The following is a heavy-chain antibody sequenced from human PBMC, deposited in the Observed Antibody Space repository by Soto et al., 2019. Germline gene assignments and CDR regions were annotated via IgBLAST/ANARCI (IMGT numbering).Heavy chain of an antibody. CDR3: ASQGTTVTPYYYYGMDV. CDR1: GFTVSSNY. V-gene: IGHV3-53*01. Sequence: GGSLRLSCAASGFTVSSNYMSWVRQAPGKGLEWVSVIYSGGSTYCADSVKGRFTISRDNSKNTLYLQMNSLRAEDTAVYYCASQGTTVTPYYYYGMDVWGQGTTVTVSS. CDR2: IYSGGST. J-gene: IGHJ6*02. D-gene: IGHD4-17*01.